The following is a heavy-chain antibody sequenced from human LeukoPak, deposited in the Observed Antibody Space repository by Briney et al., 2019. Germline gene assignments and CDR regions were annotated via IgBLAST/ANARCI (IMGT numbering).Heavy chain of an antibody. Sequence: PSGTLSLTCTVSGGSISDYHWNWIRQPPGKTLEWIGSIFYSGSTSYNPSLKSRVTISVDTSKNQFPLNLNSVTAADTAVYYCARKVRSSLYNWFDPWGQGTLVT. CDR2: IFYSGST. CDR3: ARKVRSSLYNWFDP. D-gene: IGHD6-6*01. J-gene: IGHJ5*02. CDR1: GGSISDYH. V-gene: IGHV4-59*08.